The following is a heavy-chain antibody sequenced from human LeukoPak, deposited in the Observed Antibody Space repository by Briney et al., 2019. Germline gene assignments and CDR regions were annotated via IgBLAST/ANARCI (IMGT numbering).Heavy chain of an antibody. CDR2: INHSGST. CDR3: ARFNGLTYYHDY. Sequence: PSETLSLTCAVYGGSFSGYYWSWIRQPPGKGLEWIGEINHSGSTNYNPSLKSRVTISVDTSKNQFSLKLSSVTAADTAVYYCARFNGLTYYHDYWGQGTLVTVSS. J-gene: IGHJ4*02. V-gene: IGHV4-34*01. CDR1: GGSFSGYY. D-gene: IGHD3-10*01.